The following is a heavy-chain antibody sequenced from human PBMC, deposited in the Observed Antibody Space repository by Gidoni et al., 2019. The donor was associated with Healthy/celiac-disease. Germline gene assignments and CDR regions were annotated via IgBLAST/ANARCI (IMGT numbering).Heavy chain of an antibody. J-gene: IGHJ4*02. D-gene: IGHD2-15*01. CDR1: GFPFSSYA. Sequence: EGPPLEYGGGLVQPGGSLRPSCAASGFPFSSYAMSWVRQARGKGLEWVSAMSGSGGSTYYADSVKGRFTSSSDNSKNTLYLQMNSLRAEDTAVYYCAKDRIVCAPFDYWGQGTLVTVSS. V-gene: IGHV3-23*01. CDR3: AKDRIVCAPFDY. CDR2: MSGSGGST.